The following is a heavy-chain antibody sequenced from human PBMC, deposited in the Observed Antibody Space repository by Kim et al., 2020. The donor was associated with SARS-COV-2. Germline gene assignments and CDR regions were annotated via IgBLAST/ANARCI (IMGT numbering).Heavy chain of an antibody. V-gene: IGHV1-69*06. CDR3: ARDRSGKGKSY. J-gene: IGHJ4*02. Sequence: SVKVSCKASGCTFSSYAISWVRQAPGQGLEWMGGIIPIIGTANYAQKFQGRVTITADKSTSTAYMELSSLRSEDTAVYYCARDRSGKGKSYWGQETLFT. D-gene: IGHD3-16*02. CDR2: IIPIIGTA. CDR1: GCTFSSYA.